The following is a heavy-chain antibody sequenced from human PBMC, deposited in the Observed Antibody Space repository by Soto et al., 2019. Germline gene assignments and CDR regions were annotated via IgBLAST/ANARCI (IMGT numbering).Heavy chain of an antibody. V-gene: IGHV3-23*01. J-gene: IGHJ4*02. CDR1: GFTFSTYA. CDR2: ISGGGGT. Sequence: EVQLLEYGGGLVQPGGSLRLSCVASGFTFSTYAMSWVRQAPGKGLEWVSGISGGGGTYYADSEKGRFTISRANSKNTLHLQMTSLRDADTAIYYCAKIPISSAWLDFDYWGQGTLVTVSS. D-gene: IGHD6-19*01. CDR3: AKIPISSAWLDFDY.